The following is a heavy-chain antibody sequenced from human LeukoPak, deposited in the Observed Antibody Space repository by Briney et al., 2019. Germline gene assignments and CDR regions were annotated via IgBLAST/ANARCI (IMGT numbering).Heavy chain of an antibody. CDR2: INPNSGGT. CDR1: GYTFTGYY. V-gene: IGHV1-2*06. J-gene: IGHJ4*02. CDR3: ASAAHMTTVTTSTDY. Sequence: ASVKVSCKASGYTFTGYYMHWVRQAPGQGLEWVGRINPNSGGTNYAQKFQGRVTMTRDTSISTAYMELSRLRSDDTAVYYCASAAHMTTVTTSTDYWGQGTLVTASS. D-gene: IGHD4-17*01.